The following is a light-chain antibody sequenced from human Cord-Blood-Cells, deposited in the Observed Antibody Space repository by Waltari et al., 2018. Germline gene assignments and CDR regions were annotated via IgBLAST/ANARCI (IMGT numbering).Light chain of an antibody. V-gene: IGKV4-1*01. CDR1: QSVLYSSNNKNY. CDR3: QQYYSTPPWT. Sequence: DIVMTQSPDSLAVSLGERATINCQSSQSVLYSSNNKNYLAWYQQKPGQPPKLLMYWASTRESGVPDRFSGSGSGTDFTLTISSLQAEDVAVYYCQQYYSTPPWTFGQGTKVEIK. J-gene: IGKJ1*01. CDR2: WAS.